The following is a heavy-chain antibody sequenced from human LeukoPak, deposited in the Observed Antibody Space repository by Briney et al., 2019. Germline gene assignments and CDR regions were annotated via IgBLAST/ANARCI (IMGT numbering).Heavy chain of an antibody. Sequence: PGGSLRLSCAASGFTFSSYWMSWVRQAPGKGLEWVANIKQDGSEKYYVDSVKGRFTISRDNAKNSLYLQMNSLRAEDTAVYYCAKGYYSGSYYGPDYWGQGTLVTVSS. D-gene: IGHD1-26*01. CDR1: GFTFSSYW. CDR3: AKGYYSGSYYGPDY. CDR2: IKQDGSEK. V-gene: IGHV3-7*03. J-gene: IGHJ4*02.